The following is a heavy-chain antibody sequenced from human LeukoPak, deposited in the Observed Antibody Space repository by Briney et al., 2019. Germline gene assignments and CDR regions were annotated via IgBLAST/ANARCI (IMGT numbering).Heavy chain of an antibody. J-gene: IGHJ4*02. CDR3: ARALLVDGYGYYFDY. D-gene: IGHD5-18*01. V-gene: IGHV1-69*05. CDR2: IIPIFGTA. CDR1: GGTFSSYA. Sequence: SVKVSCKASGGTFSSYAISWVRQAPGQGLEWMGGIIPIFGTANYAQKFQGRVTITTDESTSTAYMELSSLRSEDTAVYYCARALLVDGYGYYFDYWGQGTLVTVSS.